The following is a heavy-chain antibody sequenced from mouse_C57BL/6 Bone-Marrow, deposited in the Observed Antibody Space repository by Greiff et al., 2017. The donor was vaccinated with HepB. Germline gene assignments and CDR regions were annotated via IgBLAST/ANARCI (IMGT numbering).Heavy chain of an antibody. CDR2: ISSGGSYT. V-gene: IGHV5-6*01. Sequence: EVMLVESGGDLVKPGGSLKLSCAASGFTFSSYGMSWVRQTPDKRLEWVATISSGGSYTYYPDNVKGRFTITRDTAKNTPYLQLSSLKSEDTAMYYCARMAYDGYYPYAMDYWGQGTSVTVSS. CDR3: ARMAYDGYYPYAMDY. D-gene: IGHD2-3*01. CDR1: GFTFSSYG. J-gene: IGHJ4*01.